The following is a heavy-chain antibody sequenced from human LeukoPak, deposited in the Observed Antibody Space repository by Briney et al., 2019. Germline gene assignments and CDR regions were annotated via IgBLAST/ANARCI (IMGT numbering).Heavy chain of an antibody. J-gene: IGHJ4*02. CDR2: ISHSGIT. CDR3: ARVLRYTFGFADY. Sequence: SETLSLTCAVYGGSFSDYYRSWIRQPPGKGLEWIGQISHSGITNYNPSLKSRVTMSVDTSMKHFSLKLSSVTAADTAIYFCARVLRYTFGFADYWGQGALVTVSS. CDR1: GGSFSDYY. V-gene: IGHV4-34*01. D-gene: IGHD3-16*01.